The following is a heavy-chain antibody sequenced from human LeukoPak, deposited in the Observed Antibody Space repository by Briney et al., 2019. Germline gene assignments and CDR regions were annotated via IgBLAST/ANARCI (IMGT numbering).Heavy chain of an antibody. J-gene: IGHJ6*03. CDR1: GFTFSSYS. V-gene: IGHV3-21*01. CDR3: ARSSSRLGDCSSTSCPPSNYYYYMDV. Sequence: GGSLRLSCAASGFTFSSYSMNWVRQAPGKGLEWVSSISSSSSYIYYADSVKGRFTISRDNAKNSLYLQMNSLRAEDTAVYYCARSSSRLGDCSSTSCPPSNYYYYMDVWGKGTTVTVSS. CDR2: ISSSSSYI. D-gene: IGHD2-2*01.